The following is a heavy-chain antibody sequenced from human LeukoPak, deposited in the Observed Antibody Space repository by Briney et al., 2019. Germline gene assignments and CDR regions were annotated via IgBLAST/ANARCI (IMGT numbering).Heavy chain of an antibody. CDR2: IYTSGST. J-gene: IGHJ6*03. CDR3: ARGTRRQQPRHYYYYMDV. Sequence: SETLSLTCTVSGGSISSYYWSWIRQPAGKGLEWIGRIYTSGSTNYNPSLKSRVTMSVDTSKNQFSLKLSSVTAADTAVYYCARGTRRQQPRHYYYYMDVWGKGTTVTVSS. V-gene: IGHV4-4*07. D-gene: IGHD6-13*01. CDR1: GGSISSYY.